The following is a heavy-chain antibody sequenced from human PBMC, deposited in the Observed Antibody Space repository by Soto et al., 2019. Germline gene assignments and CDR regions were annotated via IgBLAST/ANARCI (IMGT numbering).Heavy chain of an antibody. J-gene: IGHJ5*02. CDR3: ARDQMVRGVISWFDP. CDR2: TYYISKWYN. D-gene: IGHD3-10*01. Sequence: SQTLSLTCAISGDSVSSNSAAWNWIRQSPSRGLEWLGRTYYISKWYNDYAVSVKRRITINPDTSKNPFSLQLNSGTPEATAVYYCARDQMVRGVISWFDPWGQGTLVTVSS. V-gene: IGHV6-1*01. CDR1: GDSVSSNSAA.